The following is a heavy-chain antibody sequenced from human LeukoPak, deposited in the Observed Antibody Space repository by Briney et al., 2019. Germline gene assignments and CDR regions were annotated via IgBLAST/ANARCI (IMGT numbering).Heavy chain of an antibody. V-gene: IGHV3-53*01. J-gene: IGHJ4*02. CDR2: IYSGGST. CDR3: ARYSGYDSTFDY. D-gene: IGHD5-12*01. CDR1: GFTVSSNY. Sequence: PGGSLRLSCAASGFTVSSNYMSWVRQAPGKGLEWVSVIYSGGSTYYADSVKGRFTISRENSKNTLYLQMNSLRAEDTAVYYCARYSGYDSTFDYWGQGTLVTASS.